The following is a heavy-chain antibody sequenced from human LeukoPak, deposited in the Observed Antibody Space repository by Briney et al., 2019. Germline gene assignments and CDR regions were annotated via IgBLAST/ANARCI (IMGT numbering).Heavy chain of an antibody. CDR3: ARSPDYDFWSGYSYYGMDV. CDR1: GGTFSSYA. D-gene: IGHD3-3*01. J-gene: IGHJ6*02. CDR2: IIPIFGTA. V-gene: IGHV1-69*13. Sequence: SVKVSCKASGGTFSSYAISWVRQAPGQGLEWMGGIIPIFGTANYAQKFQGRVTITADESTSTAYMELSNLRSEDTAVYYCARSPDYDFWSGYSYYGMDVWGQGTTVTVSS.